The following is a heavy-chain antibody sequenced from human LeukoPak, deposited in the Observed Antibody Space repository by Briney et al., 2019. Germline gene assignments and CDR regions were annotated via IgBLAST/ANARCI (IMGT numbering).Heavy chain of an antibody. CDR2: TYHSGST. CDR3: ARDGITGNYEY. V-gene: IGHV4-38-2*02. J-gene: IGHJ4*02. D-gene: IGHD3-3*01. Sequence: SETLSLTCSVSGYSISNGYYWGWIRQAPGKGLEWIGSTYHSGSTSYNPSLKSRVSIFVDTSKNQFSLKLRSVTAADTALYYCARDGITGNYEYWGQGTLVTVSS. CDR1: GYSISNGYY.